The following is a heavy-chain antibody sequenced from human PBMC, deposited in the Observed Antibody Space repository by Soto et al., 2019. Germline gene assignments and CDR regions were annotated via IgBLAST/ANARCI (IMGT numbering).Heavy chain of an antibody. CDR3: ATDLGRIGFDP. CDR1: GFTFSSYS. D-gene: IGHD2-15*01. V-gene: IGHV3-21*01. J-gene: IGHJ5*02. Sequence: GSLRLSCAASGFTFSSYSMNWVRQAPGKGLEWVSSISSSSSYIYYADSVKGRFTISRDNAKNSLYLQTNSLRAEDTAVYYCATDLGRIGFDPWGQGTLVTVSS. CDR2: ISSSSSYI.